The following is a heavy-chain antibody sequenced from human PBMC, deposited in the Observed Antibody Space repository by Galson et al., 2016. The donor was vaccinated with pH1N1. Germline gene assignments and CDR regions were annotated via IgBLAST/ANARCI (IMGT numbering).Heavy chain of an antibody. CDR1: GFTFRSYA. CDR3: AKDKRSGWAVVGGFMDH. V-gene: IGHV3-23*01. D-gene: IGHD6-19*01. CDR2: ISGGGTI. Sequence: SLRLSCAVSGFTFRSYAMNWVRQAPGKGPEWVSVISGGGTIHYADSVRGRFTNSRDNSNNTVYLQMNSLRAEDTGVYYCAKDKRSGWAVVGGFMDHWGQGTLVTVSS. J-gene: IGHJ4*02.